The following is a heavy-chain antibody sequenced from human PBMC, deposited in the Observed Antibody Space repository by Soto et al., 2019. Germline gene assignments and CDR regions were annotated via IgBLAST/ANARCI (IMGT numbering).Heavy chain of an antibody. CDR3: AKDSSLEGSGYYSDAFDI. D-gene: IGHD3-10*01. CDR1: GFTFSSYG. J-gene: IGHJ3*02. Sequence: HPGGSLRLSCAASGFTFSSYGMHWVRQDPGKGLEWVAVISYDGSNKYYADSVKGRFTISRDNSKNTLYLQMNSLRAEDTAVYYCAKDSSLEGSGYYSDAFDIWGQGTMVTVSS. V-gene: IGHV3-30*18. CDR2: ISYDGSNK.